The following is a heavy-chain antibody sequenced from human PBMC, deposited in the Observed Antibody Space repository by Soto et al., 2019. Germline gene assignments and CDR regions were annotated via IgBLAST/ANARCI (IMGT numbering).Heavy chain of an antibody. J-gene: IGHJ4*01. CDR2: IFHDGTA. Sequence: XGTLSLTCAVSGVSLTSGNWWTCVRQSPQRGLEYIGEIFHDGTANYYPSFERRVAMSVDTSRNQFSLKLTSVTAADTAVYFCARLVYDTRLNYMYFDFWGPEPWSPSPQ. CDR3: ARLVYDTRLNYMYFDF. V-gene: IGHV4-4*01. CDR1: GVSLTSGNW. D-gene: IGHD3-10*01.